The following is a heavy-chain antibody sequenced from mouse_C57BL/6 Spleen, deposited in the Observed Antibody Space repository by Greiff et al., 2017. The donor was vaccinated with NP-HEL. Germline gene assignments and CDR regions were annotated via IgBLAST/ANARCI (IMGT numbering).Heavy chain of an antibody. Sequence: EVMLVESEGGLVQPGSSMKLSCTASGFTFSDYYMAWVRQVPEKGLEWVANINYDGSSTYYLDSLKSRFIISRDNAKNILYLQMSSLKSEDTATYYCARGLRSPYWYFDVWGTGTTVTVSS. D-gene: IGHD1-1*01. V-gene: IGHV5-16*01. CDR1: GFTFSDYY. J-gene: IGHJ1*03. CDR2: INYDGSST. CDR3: ARGLRSPYWYFDV.